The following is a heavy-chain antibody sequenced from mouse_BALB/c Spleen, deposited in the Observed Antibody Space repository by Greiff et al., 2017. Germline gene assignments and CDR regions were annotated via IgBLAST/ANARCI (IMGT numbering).Heavy chain of an antibody. J-gene: IGHJ4*01. CDR3: ARMPAMDY. V-gene: IGHV5-6*01. CDR2: ISSGGSYT. CDR1: GFTFSSYG. Sequence: EVKLMESGGELVKPGGSLKLSCAASGFTFSSYGMSWVRQTPDKRLEWVATISSGGSYTYYPDSVKGRFTISRDNAKNTLYLQMSSLKSEDTAMYYCARMPAMDYWGQGTSVTVSS.